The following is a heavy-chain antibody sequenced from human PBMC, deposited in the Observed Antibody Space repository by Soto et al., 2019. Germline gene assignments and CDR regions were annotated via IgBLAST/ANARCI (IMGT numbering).Heavy chain of an antibody. V-gene: IGHV4-59*08. CDR1: GGSISSYY. D-gene: IGHD2-2*01. J-gene: IGHJ3*02. Sequence: SETLSLTCTVSGGSISSYYWSWIRQPPGKGLEWIGYIYYSGSTNYNPSLKSRVTISVDTSKNQFSLKLSSVTAADTAVYYCARHRPIPAAVEWPMGAFDIWGQGTMVTVSS. CDR2: IYYSGST. CDR3: ARHRPIPAAVEWPMGAFDI.